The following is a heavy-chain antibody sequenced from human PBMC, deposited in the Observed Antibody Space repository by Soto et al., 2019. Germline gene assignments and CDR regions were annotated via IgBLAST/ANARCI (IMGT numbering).Heavy chain of an antibody. CDR1: GFSLSTSGVG. J-gene: IGHJ4*02. Sequence: QITLKESGPTLVKPTQTLTLTCTFSGFSLSTSGVGVGWIRQPPGKALEWLALIYWDDDKRYSPSLNSRLTITKDTTKNQVVLTMTNIDPVDTATYYCAHRRLSRGGGKYYFDYLGQGTLVTVSS. CDR2: IYWDDDK. D-gene: IGHD2-15*01. V-gene: IGHV2-5*02. CDR3: AHRRLSRGGGKYYFDY.